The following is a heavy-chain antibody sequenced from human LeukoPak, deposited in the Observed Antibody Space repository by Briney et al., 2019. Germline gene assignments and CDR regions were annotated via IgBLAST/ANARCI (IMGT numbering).Heavy chain of an antibody. Sequence: GGSLRLACAASGFTFSSYWMHWVRQAPGKGLVWISRSNSDGSSTSYADSVKGRFTISRDNAKNTLYLQMNSLRAEDTAVYYCARNPERDQYYDFWSGYYYYYYMDVWGKGTTVTVSS. CDR3: ARNPERDQYYDFWSGYYYYYYMDV. D-gene: IGHD3-3*01. V-gene: IGHV3-74*01. CDR1: GFTFSSYW. J-gene: IGHJ6*03. CDR2: SNSDGSST.